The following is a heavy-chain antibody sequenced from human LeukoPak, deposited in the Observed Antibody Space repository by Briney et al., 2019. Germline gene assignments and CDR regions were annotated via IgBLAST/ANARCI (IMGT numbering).Heavy chain of an antibody. V-gene: IGHV3-64D*09. CDR2: ISSNGGST. CDR3: VRASRYCGGDCYSRFDY. J-gene: IGHJ4*02. Sequence: PGGSLRLSCPASGFTFSSYAMHWVRQAPGKGLEYVSAISSNGGSTYYADSVKGRFTISRDNSKNTLYLQMSSLRAEDTAVYYCVRASRYCGGDCYSRFDYWGQGTLVTVSS. D-gene: IGHD2-21*02. CDR1: GFTFSSYA.